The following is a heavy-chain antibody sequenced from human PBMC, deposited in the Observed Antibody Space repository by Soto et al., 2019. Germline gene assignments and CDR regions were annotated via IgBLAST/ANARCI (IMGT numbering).Heavy chain of an antibody. D-gene: IGHD1-26*01. CDR3: ASGSYSVFDY. V-gene: IGHV3-48*02. CDR2: ISSSRSSI. J-gene: IGHJ4*02. Sequence: GGSLRLSCAASGFTFSTYSMNWVRQAPGKGLEWVSYISSSRSSIYYADSVKGRFTISRDNAKNSLYLQMNSLRDEDTAVYYCASGSYSVFDYWGQGTLVTVSS. CDR1: GFTFSTYS.